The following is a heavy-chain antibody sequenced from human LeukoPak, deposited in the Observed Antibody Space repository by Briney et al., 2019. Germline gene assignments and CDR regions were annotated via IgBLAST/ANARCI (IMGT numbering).Heavy chain of an antibody. CDR2: ISYDGSNK. CDR1: GFTFSSYA. D-gene: IGHD6-19*01. J-gene: IGHJ4*02. Sequence: GGSLRLSCAASGFTFSSYAMHWVRQAPGKGLEWVAVISYDGSNKYYADSVKGRFTISRDNSKNTLYLQMNSLRAEDTAVYYCARDASIAVSYFDYWGQGTLVTVSS. V-gene: IGHV3-30-3*01. CDR3: ARDASIAVSYFDY.